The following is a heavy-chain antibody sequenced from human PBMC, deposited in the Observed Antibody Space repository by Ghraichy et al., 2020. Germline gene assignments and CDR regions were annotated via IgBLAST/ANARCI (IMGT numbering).Heavy chain of an antibody. D-gene: IGHD2-8*01. Sequence: GESLNISCAASWFTVSSNYMSWVRQAPGKGLEWVSVIYSGGSTYYADSVKGRFTISRDNSKNTLYLQMNSLRAEDTAVYYCARANGYYWYFDLWGRGTLVTVSS. CDR2: IYSGGST. CDR1: WFTVSSNY. CDR3: ARANGYYWYFDL. V-gene: IGHV3-53*01. J-gene: IGHJ2*01.